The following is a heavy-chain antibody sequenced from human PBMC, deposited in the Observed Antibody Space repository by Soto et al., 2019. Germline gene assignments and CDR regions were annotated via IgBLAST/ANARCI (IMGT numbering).Heavy chain of an antibody. Sequence: EVQLLDSGRGLVQPGGSLRLSCAASGFTFSSYAMNWVRQAPGKGLEWVSVISGSGGSTYYADSVKGRFTISRDNSKNTLYLQMNSLRAEDTAVYYCARRGPGTYFDYWGQGTLVTVSS. CDR2: ISGSGGST. CDR1: GFTFSSYA. D-gene: IGHD6-13*01. J-gene: IGHJ4*02. V-gene: IGHV3-23*01. CDR3: ARRGPGTYFDY.